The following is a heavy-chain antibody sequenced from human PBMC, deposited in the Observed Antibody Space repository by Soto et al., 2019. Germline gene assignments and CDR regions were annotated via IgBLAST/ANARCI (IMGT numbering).Heavy chain of an antibody. J-gene: IGHJ5*02. CDR2: INAANGDT. V-gene: IGHV1-3*01. CDR1: GETLTSYV. D-gene: IGHD6-13*01. CDR3: VRRHVSATGIDWVDP. Sequence: ASAKVSCEASGETLTSYVIHWGRQADGQRLEWMGWINAANGDTKYSPKFQGRVTITRDTSASTAYMELSSLRSEDTAVYYCVRRHVSATGIDWVDPWAQGTLVTIS.